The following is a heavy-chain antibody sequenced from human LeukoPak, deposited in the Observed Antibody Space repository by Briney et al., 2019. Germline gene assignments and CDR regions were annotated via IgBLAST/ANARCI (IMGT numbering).Heavy chain of an antibody. Sequence: GGSLRLSCAASGFTFSSYEMNWVRQAPGKGLEWISYISSSSTTIHYADSVKGRFTISRDNAENSLYLQMNSLRVEDTAVYYCASLAGGYFFDHWGQGTLVTVSS. D-gene: IGHD1-26*01. CDR2: ISSSSTTI. J-gene: IGHJ4*02. V-gene: IGHV3-48*03. CDR1: GFTFSSYE. CDR3: ASLAGGYFFDH.